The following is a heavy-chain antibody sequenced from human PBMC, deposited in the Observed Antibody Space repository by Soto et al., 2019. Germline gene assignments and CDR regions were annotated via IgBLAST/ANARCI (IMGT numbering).Heavy chain of an antibody. V-gene: IGHV2-5*02. D-gene: IGHD5-18*01. CDR3: AHSGVTLPFYP. CDR2: IYWDDDK. CDR1: GFSLSTSGVG. J-gene: IGHJ5*02. Sequence: QITLKESGPTLVKPTQTLTLTCTFSGFSLSTSGVGVGWIRQPPGKALEWLALIYWDDDKRYSPSLKSRLTITKDTSKNPVALTMTNIDPVDTATYDWAHSGVTLPFYPWSQGTLVAVAS.